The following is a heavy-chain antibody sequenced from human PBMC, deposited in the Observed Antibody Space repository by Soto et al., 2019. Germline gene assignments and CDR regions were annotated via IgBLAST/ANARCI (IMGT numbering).Heavy chain of an antibody. CDR2: IYYSGST. V-gene: IGHV4-59*01. Sequence: SETLSRTCTVSGGSISSYCWSCIRQPPWKGLEWIGYIYYSGSTNYNPSLKSRVTISVDTSKNQFSLKLSSVTAADTDVYYCARGARPMDYFEYWGHGSPLTASS. J-gene: IGHJ4*01. CDR3: ARGARPMDYFEY. CDR1: GGSISSYC.